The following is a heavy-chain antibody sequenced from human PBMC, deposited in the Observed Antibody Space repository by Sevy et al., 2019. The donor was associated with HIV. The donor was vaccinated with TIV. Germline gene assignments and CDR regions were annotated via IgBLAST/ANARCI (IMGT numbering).Heavy chain of an antibody. V-gene: IGHV3-7*01. D-gene: IGHD5-18*01. J-gene: IGHJ4*02. CDR1: GFTFSSYW. CDR2: MKEDGSER. Sequence: GGSLRLSCAASGFTFSSYWMSWVRQAPGKGLEWVATMKEDGSERNYVDSVKGRFTISRDNAKNSLYLQMNSLRAEDTAVYYCVREGVGGYSYSHDCWGQGTLVTVSS. CDR3: VREGVGGYSYSHDC.